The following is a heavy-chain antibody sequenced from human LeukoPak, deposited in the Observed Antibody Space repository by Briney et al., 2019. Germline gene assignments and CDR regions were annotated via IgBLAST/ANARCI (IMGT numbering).Heavy chain of an antibody. D-gene: IGHD5-12*01. CDR1: GASISSYY. J-gene: IGHJ4*02. CDR3: ARGATTFDY. Sequence: PSETLSPTCAVSGASISSYYWSWIRQPPGKGLEWIAYIYYSGNTNYNPSLKSRVTISVDTSKNQFSLKLTSVTAADTAVYYCARGATTFDYWGQGTLVTVSS. CDR2: IYYSGNT. V-gene: IGHV4-59*08.